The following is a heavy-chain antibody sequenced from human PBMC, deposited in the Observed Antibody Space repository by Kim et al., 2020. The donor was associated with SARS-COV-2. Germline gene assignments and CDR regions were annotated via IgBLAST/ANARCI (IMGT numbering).Heavy chain of an antibody. J-gene: IGHJ6*02. CDR3: ARGTSSGYSRPLYYYYGMDV. V-gene: IGHV4-34*01. D-gene: IGHD3-22*01. Sequence: SETLSLTCAVYGGSFSGYYWSWIRQPPGKGLEWIGEINHSGSTNYNPSLKSRVTISVDTSKNQFSLKLSSVTAADTAVYYCARGTSSGYSRPLYYYYGMDVWGQGTTVTVSS. CDR1: GGSFSGYY. CDR2: INHSGST.